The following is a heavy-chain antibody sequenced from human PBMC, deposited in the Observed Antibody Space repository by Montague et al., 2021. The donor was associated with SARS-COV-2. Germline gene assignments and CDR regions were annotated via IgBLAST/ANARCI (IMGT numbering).Heavy chain of an antibody. CDR3: ARLGFVELWLNLGWFGP. J-gene: IGHJ5*02. CDR1: GASINSNTYF. V-gene: IGHV4-39*01. Sequence: SETLSLTCTVSGASINSNTYFWGWIRQPPGKGLEWIGSIYYSGSTNYNPSLKSRVTMPVDTSKNQFSLELRSVTAADTAVYYCARLGFVELWLNLGWFGPWGQGTLVTVSS. D-gene: IGHD3-16*02. CDR2: IYYSGST.